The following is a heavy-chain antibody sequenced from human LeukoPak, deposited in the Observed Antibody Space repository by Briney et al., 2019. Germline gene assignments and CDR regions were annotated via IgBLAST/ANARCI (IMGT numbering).Heavy chain of an antibody. D-gene: IGHD6-6*01. J-gene: IGHJ4*02. V-gene: IGHV3-53*05. CDR3: ARDYYSSSALDY. CDR2: IYSDGST. Sequence: PGGSLRLSCAASGFIVSTNYVSWVRQAPGKGLEWVSVIYSDGSTYYADSVKGRSTISRDNSKNTLYLQMNSLRAEDTAVYYCARDYYSSSALDYWGQGTLVTVSS. CDR1: GFIVSTNY.